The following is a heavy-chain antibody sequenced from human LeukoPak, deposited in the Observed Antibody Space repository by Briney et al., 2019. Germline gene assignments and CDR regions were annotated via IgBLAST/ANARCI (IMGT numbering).Heavy chain of an antibody. CDR1: GFTFSDFA. CDR2: ITTSGEST. D-gene: IGHD2-15*01. CDR3: AKRLSRGYYGKLIFDY. V-gene: IGHV3-23*01. J-gene: IGHJ4*02. Sequence: PGGSLRLSCAPSGFTFSDFAMSWVRQSPGKGLEWVSSITTSGESTYYADSVKGRFAIPRDNSGSTLYLQMNSLRIEDSAVYYCAKRLSRGYYGKLIFDYWGQGALVTVSS.